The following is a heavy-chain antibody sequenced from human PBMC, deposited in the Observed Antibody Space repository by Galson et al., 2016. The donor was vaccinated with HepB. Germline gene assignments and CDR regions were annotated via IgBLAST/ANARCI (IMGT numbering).Heavy chain of an antibody. CDR3: ARATVRGVYYYYYGMDV. J-gene: IGHJ6*02. D-gene: IGHD3-10*01. CDR2: ISSSGSTI. Sequence: SLRLSCAASGFTFSSYEMNWVRQAPGKGLEWVSYISSSGSTIYYADSVKGRFTISRDNAKNALYLQRNSLRAEDTAVYYCARATVRGVYYYYYGMDVWGQGTTVTVSS. V-gene: IGHV3-48*03. CDR1: GFTFSSYE.